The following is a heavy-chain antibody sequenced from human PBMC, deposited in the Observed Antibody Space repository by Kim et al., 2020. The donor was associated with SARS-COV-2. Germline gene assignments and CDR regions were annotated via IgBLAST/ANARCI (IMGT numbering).Heavy chain of an antibody. V-gene: IGHV4-39*01. J-gene: IGHJ4*02. CDR1: GGSISSSSYY. CDR3: ARVSWLAVFDY. CDR2: IYYSGST. Sequence: SETLSLTCTVSGGSISSSSYYWGWIRQPPGKGLEWIGSIYYSGSTYYNPSLKSRVTISVDTSKNQFSLKLSSVTAADTAVYYCARVSWLAVFDYWGQGTLVTVSS. D-gene: IGHD6-19*01.